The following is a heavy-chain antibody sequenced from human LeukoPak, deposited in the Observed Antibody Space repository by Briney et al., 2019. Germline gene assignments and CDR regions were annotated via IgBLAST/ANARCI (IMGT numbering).Heavy chain of an antibody. D-gene: IGHD6-13*01. Sequence: GGSLRLSCAASGFTFSSYAMSWFRKAPGKGLKWVSSISRSGGSTYYADSVKGRFPIPRDNPKNTLYLQMNRLSAEETAVYYCAKDRQRFAAAGTTFDYWGQGNLVTVSS. V-gene: IGHV3-23*01. J-gene: IGHJ4*02. CDR3: AKDRQRFAAAGTTFDY. CDR2: ISRSGGST. CDR1: GFTFSSYA.